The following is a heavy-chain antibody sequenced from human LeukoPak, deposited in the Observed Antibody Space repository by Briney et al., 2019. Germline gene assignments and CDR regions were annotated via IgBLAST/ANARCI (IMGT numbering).Heavy chain of an antibody. CDR2: MNPNSVNT. J-gene: IGHJ6*02. CDR3: ARSPSPQRITIFGVVSLGHSYGMDV. CDR1: GYTFTSYD. D-gene: IGHD3-3*01. Sequence: GASVKVSCKASGYTFTSYDINWVRQATGQGLEWMGWMNPNSVNTGYAQKFQGRVTMTRNTSISTAYMELSSLRSEDTGVYYCARSPSPQRITIFGVVSLGHSYGMDVWGQGTTVTVSS. V-gene: IGHV1-8*01.